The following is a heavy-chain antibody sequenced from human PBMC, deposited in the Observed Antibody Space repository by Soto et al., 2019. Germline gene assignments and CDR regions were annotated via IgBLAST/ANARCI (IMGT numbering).Heavy chain of an antibody. V-gene: IGHV4-34*01. J-gene: IGHJ5*02. CDR3: ARGRYDFWSGYYTDNWFDP. CDR1: GGSFSGYY. Sequence: TSETLSLTCAVYGGSFSGYYWSWIRQPPGKGLEWIGEINHRGSTNYNPSLKSRVTISVDTSKNQFSLKLSSVTAADTAVYYCARGRYDFWSGYYTDNWFDPWGQGTLVTVSS. CDR2: INHRGST. D-gene: IGHD3-3*01.